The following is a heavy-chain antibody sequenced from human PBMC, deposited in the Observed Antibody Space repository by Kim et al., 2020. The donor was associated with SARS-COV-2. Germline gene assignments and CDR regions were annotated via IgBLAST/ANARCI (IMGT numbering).Heavy chain of an antibody. J-gene: IGHJ3*02. D-gene: IGHD3-22*01. V-gene: IGHV3-21*01. CDR3: ARVLGSYDSSGYYYDAFDI. Sequence: GGSLRLSCAASGFTFSSYSMNWVRQAPGKGLEWVSSISSSSSYIYYADSVKGRFTISRDNAKNSLYLQMNSLRAEDTAVYYCARVLGSYDSSGYYYDAFDIWGQGTMVTVSS. CDR2: ISSSSSYI. CDR1: GFTFSSYS.